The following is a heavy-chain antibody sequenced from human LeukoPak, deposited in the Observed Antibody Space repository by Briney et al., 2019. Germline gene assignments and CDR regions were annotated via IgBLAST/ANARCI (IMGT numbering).Heavy chain of an antibody. Sequence: PSETLSLTCTVSGGSINSYSWSWIRRPPGKRLEWIGYIYYSGSTHYNPSLKSRVTISVDTSKNQFSLKLSSVTAADTAVYYCARGDIVATSTYFDYWGQEPWSPSPQ. CDR3: ARGDIVATSTYFDY. J-gene: IGHJ4*01. D-gene: IGHD5-12*01. CDR2: IYYSGST. CDR1: GGSINSYS. V-gene: IGHV4-59*01.